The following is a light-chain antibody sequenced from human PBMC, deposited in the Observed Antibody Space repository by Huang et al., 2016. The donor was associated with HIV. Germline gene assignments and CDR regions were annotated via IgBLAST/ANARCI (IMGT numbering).Light chain of an antibody. CDR1: QRINTY. J-gene: IGKJ3*01. Sequence: DIQMTQSPSSLSASVGDSVTITCRASQRINTYVNWYQQKPGKAPKLLIHAASNLQSGFPSRFSGSGSGTDFTLTISSLQPEDFATYYCQHSFRPLFTFGPGTKVDIK. CDR2: AAS. V-gene: IGKV1-39*01. CDR3: QHSFRPLFT.